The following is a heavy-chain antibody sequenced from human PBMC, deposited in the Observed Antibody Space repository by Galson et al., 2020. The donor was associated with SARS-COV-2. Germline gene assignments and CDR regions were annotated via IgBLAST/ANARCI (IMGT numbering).Heavy chain of an antibody. CDR3: ARGGFPYYYYMDV. V-gene: IGHV3-49*03. J-gene: IGHJ6*03. CDR2: IRRRTYDGTT. Sequence: GGSLRLSCTVAGFTFGDFAMSWFRQAPGKGLEWVGFIRRRTYDGTTEYAASVKDRFTISRDDSKNDAYLQMNSLITEDTAVYYCARGGFPYYYYMDVWGKGTTVTVSS. CDR1: GFTFGDFA.